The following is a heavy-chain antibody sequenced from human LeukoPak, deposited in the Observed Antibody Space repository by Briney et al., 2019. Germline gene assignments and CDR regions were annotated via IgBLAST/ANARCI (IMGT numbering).Heavy chain of an antibody. CDR1: GGSISSYY. J-gene: IGHJ1*01. CDR3: ASLRYLGSGEDQECFQH. D-gene: IGHD6-19*01. CDR2: IYYSGST. V-gene: IGHV4-59*01. Sequence: PSETLSLTCTVSGGSISSYYWSWIRQPPGKGLEWIGYIYYSGSTNYNPSLKSRVTISVDTSKNQFSLKLSSVTAADTAVYYCASLRYLGSGEDQECFQHWGQGTLVTVSS.